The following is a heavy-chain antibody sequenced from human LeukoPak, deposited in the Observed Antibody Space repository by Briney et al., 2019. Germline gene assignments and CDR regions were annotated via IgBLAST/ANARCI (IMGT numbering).Heavy chain of an antibody. CDR2: IHPSGGRS. Sequence: GGSLRLSCAAAGFTFSNYAMTWVRQAPGKGLEWVSTIHPSGGRSFYAVSVKGHFTISRDNSKNTLHLQMNSLRGEDTAIYHCVKDGSDESRCGGDCLDSWGQGTQLIVSS. CDR1: GFTFSNYA. J-gene: IGHJ4*02. D-gene: IGHD2-21*02. CDR3: VKDGSDESRCGGDCLDS. V-gene: IGHV3-23*01.